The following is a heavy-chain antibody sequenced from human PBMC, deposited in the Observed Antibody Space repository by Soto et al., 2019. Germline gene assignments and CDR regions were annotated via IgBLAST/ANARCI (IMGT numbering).Heavy chain of an antibody. Sequence: QGQLVQSGAEVKKPGASVKVSCKASGYTFTDYDISWVRQAPGQGLEWMGWISVDNGNTKYVESLQGRVTMTTDTSSRTTYLEGRSLRADDTAVYYGARTSVSNWSGFDPCGQGTLVAVSS. J-gene: IGHJ5*02. CDR2: ISVDNGNT. CDR3: ARTSVSNWSGFDP. CDR1: GYTFTDYD. V-gene: IGHV1-18*01. D-gene: IGHD1-20*01.